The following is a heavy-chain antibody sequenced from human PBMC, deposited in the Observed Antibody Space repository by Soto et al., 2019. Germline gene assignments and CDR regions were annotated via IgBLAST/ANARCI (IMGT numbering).Heavy chain of an antibody. J-gene: IGHJ4*02. Sequence: QVQLVQSGAEVKKPGASVKVSCKVSGYTLTELSMHWVRQAPGKGLEGMGGFDPEDGDTIYAQKFQGRVTMTEDTSTDTAYMELSSLRSEDTAVYYCATATGGTGIAVAGPFDYWGQGTLVTVSS. CDR3: ATATGGTGIAVAGPFDY. CDR2: FDPEDGDT. V-gene: IGHV1-24*01. CDR1: GYTLTELS. D-gene: IGHD6-19*01.